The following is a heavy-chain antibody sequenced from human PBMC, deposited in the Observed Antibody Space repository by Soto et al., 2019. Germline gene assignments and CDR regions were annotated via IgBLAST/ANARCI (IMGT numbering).Heavy chain of an antibody. J-gene: IGHJ4*02. CDR2: IYYSGST. CDR1: GGSVSSGSYY. Sequence: SETLSLTCTVSGGSVSSGSYYWSWIRQPPGKGLEWIGYIYYSGSTNYNPSLKSRVTISVDTSKNQFSLKLSSVTAADTAVYYCARDLFEGYFDYWGQGTLVTVSS. CDR3: ARDLFEGYFDY. D-gene: IGHD3-10*02. V-gene: IGHV4-61*01.